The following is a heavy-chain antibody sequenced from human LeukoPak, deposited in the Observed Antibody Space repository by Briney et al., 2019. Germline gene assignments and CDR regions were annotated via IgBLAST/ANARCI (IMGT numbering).Heavy chain of an antibody. CDR3: AKDHVSGTVSDAFDI. CDR2: ISDGGDST. J-gene: IGHJ3*02. V-gene: IGHV3-23*01. D-gene: IGHD1-1*01. Sequence: GGSLRLSCAASGFSFSSYVMRWVRQAPGKGLEWVSTISDGGDSTNYADSVKGRFTISRDNSKNTLYLQMNSLRAEDTAVYYCAKDHVSGTVSDAFDIWGQGTMVTVSS. CDR1: GFSFSSYV.